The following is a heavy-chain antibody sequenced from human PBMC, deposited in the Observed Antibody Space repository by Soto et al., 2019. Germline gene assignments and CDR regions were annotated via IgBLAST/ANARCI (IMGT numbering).Heavy chain of an antibody. J-gene: IGHJ4*02. D-gene: IGHD2-21*01. CDR2: ISHDGGEK. V-gene: IGHV3-33*01. CDR3: TTEGGDCFGGRFSSAK. CDR1: GFIFNTHG. Sequence: QVQLVESGGGVVQHGTSLRLSGVTSGFIFNTHGMHWVRQAPGKGQEWVAVISHDGGEKYYADSVNGRFTIARDESKNTLLLEMNGLRAEDKAVYYCTTEGGDCFGGRFSSAKWGPGNLVSVFS.